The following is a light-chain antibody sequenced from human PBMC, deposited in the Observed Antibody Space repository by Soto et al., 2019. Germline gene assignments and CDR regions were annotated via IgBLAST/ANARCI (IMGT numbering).Light chain of an antibody. CDR2: DAS. Sequence: EIVLTQSPATLSLSPGERATLSCRASQSVSSYLAWYQPKPGQAPRLLIYDASNRATGIPARFSGSGSGTDFTLTIGSLEPEDFAVYYCQQRSNWLTFGGGTKVEIK. J-gene: IGKJ4*01. CDR3: QQRSNWLT. V-gene: IGKV3-11*01. CDR1: QSVSSY.